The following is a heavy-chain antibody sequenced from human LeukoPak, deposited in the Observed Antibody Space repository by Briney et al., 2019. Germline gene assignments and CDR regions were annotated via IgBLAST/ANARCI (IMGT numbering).Heavy chain of an antibody. V-gene: IGHV1-18*01. Sequence: ASVKVSCKASGGTFSSYAISWVRQAPGQGLEWMGWISAYNGNTNYAQKFQGRVTMTRDTSISTAYMELSRLRSDDTAVYYCAREECTSTSCYMGAFWGQGTLVTVSS. CDR3: AREECTSTSCYMGAF. CDR1: GGTFSSYA. J-gene: IGHJ4*02. D-gene: IGHD2-2*02. CDR2: ISAYNGNT.